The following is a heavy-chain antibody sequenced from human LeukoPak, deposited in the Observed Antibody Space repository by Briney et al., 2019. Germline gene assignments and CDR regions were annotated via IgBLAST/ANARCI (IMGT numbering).Heavy chain of an antibody. Sequence: GESLKISCKGSGYSFTTYWIAWVRPMPGKGLECMGIIYPADSDTRYSPSFQGQVTISADKSITTAYLQWSSLKASDTAIYYCARRDWNGQYYFDFWGQGTLVTVSS. V-gene: IGHV5-51*01. D-gene: IGHD1-1*01. CDR3: ARRDWNGQYYFDF. J-gene: IGHJ4*02. CDR2: IYPADSDT. CDR1: GYSFTTYW.